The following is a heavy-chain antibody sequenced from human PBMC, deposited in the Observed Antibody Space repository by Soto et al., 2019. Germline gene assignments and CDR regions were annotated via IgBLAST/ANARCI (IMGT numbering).Heavy chain of an antibody. CDR2: IIPIFGTA. D-gene: IGHD2-2*01. Sequence: ASVKVSCKASGGTFSSYAISWVRQAPGQGLEWMGGIIPIFGTANYAQKFQGRVTITADESTSTAYMELSSLRSEDTAVYYCAREIVVVPAARGSGYYYGMDVWGQGTTVTVS. CDR3: AREIVVVPAARGSGYYYGMDV. J-gene: IGHJ6*02. CDR1: GGTFSSYA. V-gene: IGHV1-69*13.